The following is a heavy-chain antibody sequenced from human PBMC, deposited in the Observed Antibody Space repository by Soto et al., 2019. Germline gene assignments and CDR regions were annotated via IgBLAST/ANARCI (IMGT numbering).Heavy chain of an antibody. CDR1: GFTFSSYA. Sequence: EVQLLESGGGLVQPGGSLRLSCAASGFTFSSYAMSWVRQAPGKGLEWVSAISGSGGSTYYADSVKGRFTISRANSKNTLYMQMNSLRAEDTAVYYCAKDIEQGDAGDYWGQGTLVTVSS. CDR2: ISGSGGST. CDR3: AKDIEQGDAGDY. J-gene: IGHJ4*02. V-gene: IGHV3-23*01. D-gene: IGHD2-21*02.